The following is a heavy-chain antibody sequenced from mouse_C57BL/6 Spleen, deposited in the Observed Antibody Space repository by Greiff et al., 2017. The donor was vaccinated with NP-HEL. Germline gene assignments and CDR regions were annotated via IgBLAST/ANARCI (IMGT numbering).Heavy chain of an antibody. CDR3: ARYHYYGSSYFDY. D-gene: IGHD1-1*01. V-gene: IGHV7-3*01. CDR2: IRNKANGYTT. Sequence: EVMLVESGGGLVQPGGSLSLSCAASGFTFTDYYMSWARQPPGKALEWLGFIRNKANGYTTEYSASVKGRFTISSDNSQSILYLQMNALRAEDSATYYCARYHYYGSSYFDYWGQGTTLTVSS. J-gene: IGHJ2*01. CDR1: GFTFTDYY.